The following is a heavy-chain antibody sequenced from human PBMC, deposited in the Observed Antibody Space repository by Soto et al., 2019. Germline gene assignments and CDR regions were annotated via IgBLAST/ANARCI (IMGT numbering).Heavy chain of an antibody. J-gene: IGHJ4*02. V-gene: IGHV3-23*01. CDR2: VTDSGDRT. CDR1: GFTFNNYA. D-gene: IGHD2-2*01. CDR3: AKGHSTRIGSYCDN. Sequence: EVQLLESGGGLVQPGGSLRLSCVASGFTFNNYAMTWVRQAPGKGLEWVSGVTDSGDRTYYADSVKGRFTISRDNSKNTLYLQMNSPRADDTALYYCAKGHSTRIGSYCDNWGQGTLVTVSS.